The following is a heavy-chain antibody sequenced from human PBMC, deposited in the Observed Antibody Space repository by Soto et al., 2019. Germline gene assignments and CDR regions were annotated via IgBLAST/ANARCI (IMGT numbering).Heavy chain of an antibody. CDR1: GFSVSSNY. Sequence: GGSLRLSCAASGFSVSSNYMTWVRQAPGKGLEWVSVIWTNGGTHYADSVKGRFTISRDNSENTLYLQMNSLRAEDAAMYYCARDQGIAETGWSQGTLVTVSS. D-gene: IGHD6-19*01. CDR2: IWTNGGT. V-gene: IGHV3-66*01. J-gene: IGHJ4*02. CDR3: ARDQGIAETG.